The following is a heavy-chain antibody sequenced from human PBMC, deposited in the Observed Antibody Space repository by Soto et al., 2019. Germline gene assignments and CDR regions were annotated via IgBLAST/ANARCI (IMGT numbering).Heavy chain of an antibody. CDR3: ARYGLGYGSSSGCDRDPNWSDP. Sequence: QVQPQQWGAGLLKPSETLSLTCAVYGGSFSGYYWSWIRQPPRKGLEWIGEINHSGSTNYNPSLKRRVTISVVPSKSNFPLTLSFVAAADGAVSYCARYGLGYGSSSGCDRDPNWSDPSGRGTLLTVSA. D-gene: IGHD2-2*01. V-gene: IGHV4-34*01. CDR1: GGSFSGYY. J-gene: IGHJ5*02. CDR2: INHSGST.